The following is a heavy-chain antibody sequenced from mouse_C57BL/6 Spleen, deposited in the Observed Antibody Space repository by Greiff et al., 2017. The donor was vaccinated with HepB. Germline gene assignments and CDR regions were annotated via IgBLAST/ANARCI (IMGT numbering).Heavy chain of an antibody. CDR1: GYSITSGYY. D-gene: IGHD3-3*01. CDR2: ISYDGSN. J-gene: IGHJ2*01. V-gene: IGHV3-6*01. Sequence: EVKLEESGPGLVKPSQSLSLTCSVTGYSITSGYYWNWIRQFPGNKLEWMGYISYDGSNNYNPSLKNRISITRDTSKNQFFLKLNSVTTEDTATYYCARAEGWDDYWGQGTTLTVSS. CDR3: ARAEGWDDY.